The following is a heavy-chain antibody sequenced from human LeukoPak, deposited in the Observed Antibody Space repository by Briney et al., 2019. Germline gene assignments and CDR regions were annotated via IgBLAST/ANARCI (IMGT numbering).Heavy chain of an antibody. J-gene: IGHJ4*02. V-gene: IGHV3-23*01. Sequence: GGSLRLSCAASGFTFSSYAVSWVRQAPGKGLEWVSAISGSGGSTYYADSVKGRFTISRDNSKNTLYLQMNSLRAEDTAVYYCAKRNYGGKGYYFDYWGQGTLVTVSS. CDR3: AKRNYGGKGYYFDY. D-gene: IGHD4-23*01. CDR2: ISGSGGST. CDR1: GFTFSSYA.